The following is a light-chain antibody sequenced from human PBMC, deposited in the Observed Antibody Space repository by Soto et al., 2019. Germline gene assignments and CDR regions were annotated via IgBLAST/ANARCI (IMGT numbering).Light chain of an antibody. J-gene: IGKJ1*01. Sequence: DIQMTQSPSTLSASVGDRVTITCRASQSISSWLAWYQQKPGKAPKLLIYKASSLESGVPSRFSGSGSGTEFPLTISRLQPDDFATYYRQQYNSYWTFGQGTKVEIK. CDR2: KAS. V-gene: IGKV1-5*03. CDR1: QSISSW. CDR3: QQYNSYWT.